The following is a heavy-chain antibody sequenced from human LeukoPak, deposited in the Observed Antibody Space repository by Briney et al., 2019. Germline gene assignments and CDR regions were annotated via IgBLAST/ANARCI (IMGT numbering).Heavy chain of an antibody. J-gene: IGHJ6*03. CDR1: GGSISSDY. CDR3: ARGAYGPYYMDV. CDR2: IYYTGST. V-gene: IGHV4-59*12. Sequence: SETLSLTCTVSGGSISSDYWSWIRQPPGKGLEWIGYIYYTGSTYYNPSLKSRVTISVDTSKNQFSLKLSSVTAADTAVYYCARGAYGPYYMDVWGKGTTVTVSS. D-gene: IGHD2-8*01.